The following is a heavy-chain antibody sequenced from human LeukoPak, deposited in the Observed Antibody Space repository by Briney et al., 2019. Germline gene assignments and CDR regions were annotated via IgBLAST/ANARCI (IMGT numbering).Heavy chain of an antibody. V-gene: IGHV4-61*02. CDR2: IYTSGST. D-gene: IGHD3-10*01. J-gene: IGHJ6*03. CDR3: ARDQAHYYGSFSYYYYMDV. Sequence: PSETLSLTCTVSGGSISSGSYYWSWIRQPAGKGLEWIGRIYTSGSTNYNPSLKSRVTISVDTFKNQFSLKLSSVTAADTAVYYCARDQAHYYGSFSYYYYMDVWGKGTTVTVSS. CDR1: GGSISSGSYY.